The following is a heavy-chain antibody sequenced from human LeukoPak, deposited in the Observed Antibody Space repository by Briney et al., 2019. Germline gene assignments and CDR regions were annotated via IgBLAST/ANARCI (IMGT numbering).Heavy chain of an antibody. J-gene: IGHJ4*02. CDR2: ISGGAGTM. Sequence: GGSLRLSCAASGFTFSSQAMSWVRQAPGKGLEWVSVISGGAGTMYSADSVKGRFTISRDNSKSTLYLQMNSLRAEDTAVYYCAKSRGYTYGSFDYWGQGTLVTVSA. CDR3: AKSRGYTYGSFDY. CDR1: GFTFSSQA. D-gene: IGHD5-18*01. V-gene: IGHV3-23*01.